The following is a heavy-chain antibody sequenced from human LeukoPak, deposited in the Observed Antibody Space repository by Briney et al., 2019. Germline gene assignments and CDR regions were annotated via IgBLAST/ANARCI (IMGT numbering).Heavy chain of an antibody. CDR3: ARAGYSYGGYYFDY. D-gene: IGHD5-18*01. Sequence: SETLSLTCAVYGGSFSGYYWSWIRQPPGKGLEWIGEINHSGSPTYKPSLKSRVTISVDTSKNQFSLKLSSVTAADTAVYYCARAGYSYGGYYFDYWGQGTLVTVSS. CDR1: GGSFSGYY. J-gene: IGHJ4*02. V-gene: IGHV4-34*01. CDR2: INHSGSP.